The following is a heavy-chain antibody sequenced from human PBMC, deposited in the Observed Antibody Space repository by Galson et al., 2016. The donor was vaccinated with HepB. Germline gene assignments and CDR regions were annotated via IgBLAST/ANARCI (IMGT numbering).Heavy chain of an antibody. CDR1: TFAFNIYT. V-gene: IGHV3-23*01. Sequence: SLRLSCATSTFAFNIYTMTWVRQAPGKGLEWVSSISGSGNSAEYADAVKGRFIISRDNSQNTLYLQMTSLRHEDTAIYFFAKVRDYSASGSVEFDYWGQGTLVTVSS. J-gene: IGHJ4*02. D-gene: IGHD3-10*01. CDR3: AKVRDYSASGSVEFDY. CDR2: ISGSGNSA.